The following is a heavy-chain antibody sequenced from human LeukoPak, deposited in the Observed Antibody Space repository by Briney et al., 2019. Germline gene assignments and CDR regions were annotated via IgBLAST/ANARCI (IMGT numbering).Heavy chain of an antibody. V-gene: IGHV4-39*01. J-gene: IGHJ4*02. CDR2: IYYSGST. CDR1: GGSMNSDNYY. CDR3: ARVTAIFGVVKVDY. Sequence: KPSETLSLTCTVSGGSMNSDNYYWGWIRQPPGKGLEWIGSIYYSGSTYYNPSLKSRVTISVDTSKNQFSLKLSSVTAADTAVYYCARVTAIFGVVKVDYWGQGTLVTVSS. D-gene: IGHD3-3*01.